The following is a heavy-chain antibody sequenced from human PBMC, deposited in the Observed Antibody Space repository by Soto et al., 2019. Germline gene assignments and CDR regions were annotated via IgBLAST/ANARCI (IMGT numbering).Heavy chain of an antibody. Sequence: SGPTLVNPTETLTLTCTVSGLSLTTGKMGVSWIRQPPGKALEWLAHIFSDNERSYSTSLQGRLTVSKDTSGSQVVLSMTNVDPVDTVTYYCARMNVDSYQFYYSMDVWGQGTTVTVSS. D-gene: IGHD4-17*01. CDR3: ARMNVDSYQFYYSMDV. CDR2: IFSDNER. CDR1: GLSLTTGKMG. J-gene: IGHJ6*02. V-gene: IGHV2-26*01.